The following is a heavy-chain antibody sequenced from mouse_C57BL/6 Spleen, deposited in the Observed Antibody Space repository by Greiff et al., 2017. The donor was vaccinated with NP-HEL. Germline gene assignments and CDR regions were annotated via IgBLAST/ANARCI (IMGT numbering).Heavy chain of an antibody. J-gene: IGHJ1*03. V-gene: IGHV1-52*01. CDR2: IDPSDSET. D-gene: IGHD2-2*01. CDR1: GYTFTSYW. CDR3: ARRGMVTTEWYFDV. Sequence: QVQLQQPGAELVRPGSSVKLSCKASGYTFTSYWMHWVKQRPIQGLEWIGNIDPSDSETHYNQKFKDKATLTVDKSSSTAYMQLSSLTSEDSAVYYGARRGMVTTEWYFDVWGTGTTVTVSS.